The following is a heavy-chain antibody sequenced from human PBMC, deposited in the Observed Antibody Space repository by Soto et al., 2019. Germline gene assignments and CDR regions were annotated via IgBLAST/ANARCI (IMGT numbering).Heavy chain of an antibody. CDR2: IIPIFGNV. D-gene: IGHD1-26*01. J-gene: IGHJ4*02. CDR3: ATYLFDTRYFDY. Sequence: QVQLVQSGVEVKKPGSSVKVSCKASGGTFSSHTISWVRQAPGQGLEWMGAIIPIFGNVKYEQKFQCRVTITAHKSTSTSYMELSSLRSEDTAVYYFATYLFDTRYFDYWGQGTLVTGSA. V-gene: IGHV1-69*06. CDR1: GGTFSSHT.